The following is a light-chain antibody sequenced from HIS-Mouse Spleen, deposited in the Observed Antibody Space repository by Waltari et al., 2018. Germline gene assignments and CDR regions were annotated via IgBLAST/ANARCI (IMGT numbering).Light chain of an antibody. CDR2: LGS. Sequence: EIVMTRSQLGRPVTRGRPASFSCGSRQSLLHSNGYNYLDWYLQKPGQSPQLLIYLGSNRASGVPDRFSGSGSGTDFTLTISRVEAEDVGVYYCMQALQTPWTFGQGTKLEIK. J-gene: IGKJ2*01. V-gene: IGKV2-28*01. CDR1: QSLLHSNGYNY. CDR3: MQALQTPWT.